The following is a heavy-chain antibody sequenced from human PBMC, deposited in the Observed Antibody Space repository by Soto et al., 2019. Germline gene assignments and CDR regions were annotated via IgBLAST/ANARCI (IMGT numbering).Heavy chain of an antibody. Sequence: ASVKVSCKASGYTFTGYYMHWVRQAPGQGLEWMGWINPNSGGTNYAQKFQGWVTMTRDTSISTAYMELSRLRSDDTAVYYCARAPYSSNRGAFDYWGQGTLVTVSS. D-gene: IGHD6-13*01. CDR2: INPNSGGT. CDR3: ARAPYSSNRGAFDY. CDR1: GYTFTGYY. V-gene: IGHV1-2*04. J-gene: IGHJ4*02.